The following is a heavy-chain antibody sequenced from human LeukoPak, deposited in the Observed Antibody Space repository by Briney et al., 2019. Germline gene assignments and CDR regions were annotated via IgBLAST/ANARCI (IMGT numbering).Heavy chain of an antibody. CDR1: GFTFSSYE. CDR3: ARVERLRLGELSAPWAMDV. Sequence: QPGGSLRLSCAASGFTFSSYEIQWVRQAPGKGLEWISYGSQSGATTYFADSVKGRFIISRDNAKNSLYMQMNSLRAEDTAVYYCARVERLRLGELSAPWAMDVWGQGTTVTVSS. V-gene: IGHV3-48*03. CDR2: GSQSGATT. D-gene: IGHD3-16*02. J-gene: IGHJ6*02.